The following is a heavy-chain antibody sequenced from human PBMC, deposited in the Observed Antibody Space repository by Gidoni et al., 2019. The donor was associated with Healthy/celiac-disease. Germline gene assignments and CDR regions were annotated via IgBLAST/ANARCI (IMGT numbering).Heavy chain of an antibody. CDR2: INHSGST. CDR1: GGSFSGYY. Sequence: QVQLQQWGAGLLKPSETLSLTCAVYGGSFSGYYWSWIRQPPGKGLEWIGEINHSGSTNYNPFLKSRVTISVDTSKNQFSLKLSSVTAADTAVYYCARGLPPYSSSWSNWFDPWGQGTLVTVSS. J-gene: IGHJ5*02. CDR3: ARGLPPYSSSWSNWFDP. V-gene: IGHV4-34*01. D-gene: IGHD6-13*01.